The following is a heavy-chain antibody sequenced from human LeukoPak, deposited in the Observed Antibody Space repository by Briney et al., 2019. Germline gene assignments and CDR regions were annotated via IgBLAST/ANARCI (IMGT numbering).Heavy chain of an antibody. CDR1: GFTFSSYG. J-gene: IGHJ4*02. CDR3: AKDGRLAHFDY. V-gene: IGHV3-30*18. D-gene: IGHD6-25*01. CDR2: ISYDGSNK. Sequence: TGGSLRLSCAASGFTFSSYGMHWVRQAPGKGLEWVAVISYDGSNKYYADSVKGRFTISRDNSKNTLYLQMNSLRAEDTAVYYCAKDGRLAHFDYWGQGTLVTVSS.